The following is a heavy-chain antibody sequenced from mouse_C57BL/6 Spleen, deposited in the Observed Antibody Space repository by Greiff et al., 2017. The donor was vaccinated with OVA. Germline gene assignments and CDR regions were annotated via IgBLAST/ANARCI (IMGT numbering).Heavy chain of an antibody. J-gene: IGHJ1*03. CDR2: IDPSDSET. CDR1: GYTFTSYW. CDR3: ARSKDYYGSSYWYFDV. Sequence: QVQLKQPGAELVRPGSSVKLSCKASGYTFTSYWMHWVKQRPIQGLEWIGNIDPSDSETHYNQKFKDKATLTVDKSSSTAYMQLSSLTSEDSAVYYCARSKDYYGSSYWYFDVWGTGTTVTVSS. D-gene: IGHD1-1*01. V-gene: IGHV1-52*01.